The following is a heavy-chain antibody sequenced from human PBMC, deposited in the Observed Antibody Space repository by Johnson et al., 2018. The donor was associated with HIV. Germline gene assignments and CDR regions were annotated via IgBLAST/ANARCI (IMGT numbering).Heavy chain of an antibody. CDR1: GFTFSSYW. CDR3: AKDPVGDNVRGLLRLRWAM. Sequence: QVQLVESGGGVVQPGRSLRLSCAASGFTFSSYWMHWVRQAPGKGLVWVSVIYSGGGTYYVDSVKGRFTISRDNSKNTLYLQMNSLRAEDTAVYYCAKDPVGDNVRGLLRLRWAMWG. CDR2: IYSGGGT. J-gene: IGHJ1*01. V-gene: IGHV3-NL1*01. D-gene: IGHD1-26*01.